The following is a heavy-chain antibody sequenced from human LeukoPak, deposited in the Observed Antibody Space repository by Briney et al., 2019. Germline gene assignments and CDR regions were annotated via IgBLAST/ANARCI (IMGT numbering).Heavy chain of an antibody. D-gene: IGHD6-19*01. CDR2: IYYSGST. Sequence: SETLSLTCTVSGGSISSYYWSWIRQPPGKGLEWIGYIYYSGSTNYNPSLKSQVTISVDTSKNQFSLKLSSVTAADTAVYYCARVALPGIAVAATGAFDIWGQGTMVTVSS. J-gene: IGHJ3*02. CDR1: GGSISSYY. V-gene: IGHV4-59*01. CDR3: ARVALPGIAVAATGAFDI.